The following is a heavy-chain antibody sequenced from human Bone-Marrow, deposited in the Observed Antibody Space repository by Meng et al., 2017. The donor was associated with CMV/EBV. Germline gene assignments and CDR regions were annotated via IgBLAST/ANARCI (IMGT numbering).Heavy chain of an antibody. J-gene: IGHJ4*02. CDR1: GGSFSGYF. CDR3: ARGIVRGDSYCEPFDY. Sequence: SEPLSLTCAVYGGSFSGYFWSWIRKPPGKGLEWIGEINHSGSTNYNPSLKSRVTISVDTSKNQFSLKLSSVTAADTAVYYCARGIVRGDSYCEPFDYWGQGTLVTVSS. D-gene: IGHD5-18*01. CDR2: INHSGST. V-gene: IGHV4-34*01.